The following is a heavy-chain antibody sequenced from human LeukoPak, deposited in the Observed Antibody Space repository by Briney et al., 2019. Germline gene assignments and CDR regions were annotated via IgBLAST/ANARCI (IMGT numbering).Heavy chain of an antibody. Sequence: GGSLRLSCAASGFNFIDYTMNWVRQAPGKGLEWVSSITSTGRYIFYADSLKGRLTISRDNAKKSLYLQMNSLRAEDTAVHYCARLRNVGGNPHPFNVWGQGTTVTVSS. CDR1: GFNFIDYT. CDR3: ARLRNVGGNPHPFNV. J-gene: IGHJ3*01. CDR2: ITSTGRYI. D-gene: IGHD4-23*01. V-gene: IGHV3-21*01.